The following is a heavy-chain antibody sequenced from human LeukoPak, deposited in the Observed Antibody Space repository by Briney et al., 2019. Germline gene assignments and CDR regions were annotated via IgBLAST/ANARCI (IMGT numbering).Heavy chain of an antibody. D-gene: IGHD2-2*02. Sequence: ASVTVSCKASGYTFTSYGISWVRQAPGQGLEWMGWISAYNGNTNYAQKLQGRVTMTTDTSTSTAYMELRSLRSDDTAVYYCARAGWDCSSTSCYSEGNYYYYYYMDVWGKGTTVTVSS. CDR2: ISAYNGNT. V-gene: IGHV1-18*01. CDR1: GYTFTSYG. J-gene: IGHJ6*03. CDR3: ARAGWDCSSTSCYSEGNYYYYYYMDV.